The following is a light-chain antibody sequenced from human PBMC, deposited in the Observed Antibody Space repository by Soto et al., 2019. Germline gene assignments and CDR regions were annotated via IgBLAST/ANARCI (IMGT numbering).Light chain of an antibody. J-gene: IGKJ1*01. CDR2: GAS. CDR3: QQYRSWPRT. Sequence: EIVMTQSPVTLSVSPGERATLSCRASQSVSSNLAWYQQKPGQAPSLLIYGASTRATDMPGRFSGRGAGAEFTLTISSLQSEDFAVYYCQQYRSWPRTFGQGTKVDIK. V-gene: IGKV3-15*01. CDR1: QSVSSN.